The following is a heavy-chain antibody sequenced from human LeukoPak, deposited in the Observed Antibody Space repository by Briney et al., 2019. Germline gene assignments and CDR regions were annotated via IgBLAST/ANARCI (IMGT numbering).Heavy chain of an antibody. J-gene: IGHJ4*02. CDR2: IISPSRII. CDR3: ARVFIGDYGDYQFDY. D-gene: IGHD4-17*01. CDR1: GFTSNTYS. Sequence: GGSLRLSCAASGFTSNTYSMNWVRQAPGKGLEGISYIISPSRIIYYADSVKGRFTVSRDNAKNSLFLQMNSLRAEDTAVYYCARVFIGDYGDYQFDYWGQGTLVTVSS. V-gene: IGHV3-48*01.